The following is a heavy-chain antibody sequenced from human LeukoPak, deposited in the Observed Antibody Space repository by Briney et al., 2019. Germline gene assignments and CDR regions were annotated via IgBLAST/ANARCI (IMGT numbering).Heavy chain of an antibody. V-gene: IGHV4-39*01. CDR3: ARRHHDFWRPFDS. J-gene: IGHJ4*02. D-gene: IGHD3-3*01. Sequence: SETLSLTCAVSGGSITSTTYYWGWLRQPPGKGLEWIGRIHSNGNTYYNPSLESRVTISVDTSKNQFSLKLSSVTAADSAVYYCARRHHDFWRPFDSWGQGTLVTVSS. CDR2: IHSNGNT. CDR1: GGSITSTTYY.